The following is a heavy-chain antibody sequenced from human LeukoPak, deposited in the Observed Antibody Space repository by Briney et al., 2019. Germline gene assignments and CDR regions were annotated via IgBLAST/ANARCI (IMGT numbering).Heavy chain of an antibody. CDR1: GYTFTGYY. CDR2: INPNSGGT. D-gene: IGHD3-10*01. Sequence: ASVKVSCKASGYTFTGYYMHWVRQAPGQGLEWMGWINPNSGGTNYAQKFQGRVTMTRDTSISTAYMELSRLRSDDTAVYYCAREGGSGSYPHFDYWGQGTLVTVSS. J-gene: IGHJ4*02. CDR3: AREGGSGSYPHFDY. V-gene: IGHV1-2*02.